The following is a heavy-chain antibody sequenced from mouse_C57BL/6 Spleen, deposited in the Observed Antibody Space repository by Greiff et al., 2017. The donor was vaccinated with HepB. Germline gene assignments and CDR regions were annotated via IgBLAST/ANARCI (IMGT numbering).Heavy chain of an antibody. V-gene: IGHV5-4*01. Sequence: EVQVVESGGGLVKPGGSLKLSCAASGFTFSSYAMSWVRQTPEKRLEWVATISDGGSYTYYPDNVKGRFTISRDNAKNNLYLQMSHLKSEDTAMYYCARDLYGNYEGYAMDYWGQGTSVTVSS. J-gene: IGHJ4*01. CDR2: ISDGGSYT. CDR3: ARDLYGNYEGYAMDY. CDR1: GFTFSSYA. D-gene: IGHD2-1*01.